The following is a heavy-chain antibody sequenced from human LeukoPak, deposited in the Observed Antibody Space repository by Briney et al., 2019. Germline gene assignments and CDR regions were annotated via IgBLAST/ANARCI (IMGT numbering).Heavy chain of an antibody. V-gene: IGHV3-30*02. CDR3: GKDSSYFESRGSGPDY. J-gene: IGHJ4*02. CDR1: GFTVSSNY. Sequence: VGSLRLSCAASGFTVSSNYMSWGRQAPGRGLEWVAFIRYDGSNKNYADSVRGRLTISRDNSKNTLYLQMNSLRVEDTAVYYCGKDSSYFESRGSGPDYWGQGTLVTVSS. D-gene: IGHD3-22*01. CDR2: IRYDGSNK.